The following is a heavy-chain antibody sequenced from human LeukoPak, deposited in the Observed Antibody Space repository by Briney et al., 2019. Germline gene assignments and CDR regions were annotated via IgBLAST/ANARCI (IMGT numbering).Heavy chain of an antibody. Sequence: ASVKVSCKASGGTFSSYAISWVRQVPGQGLEWMGRIIPIFGTANYAQKFQGRVTTTTDESPSTAYMGLSSLRSEDTAVYYCARGPGIVGARDSDYWGQGTLVTVSS. D-gene: IGHD1-26*01. CDR1: GGTFSSYA. CDR3: ARGPGIVGARDSDY. CDR2: IIPIFGTA. J-gene: IGHJ4*02. V-gene: IGHV1-69*05.